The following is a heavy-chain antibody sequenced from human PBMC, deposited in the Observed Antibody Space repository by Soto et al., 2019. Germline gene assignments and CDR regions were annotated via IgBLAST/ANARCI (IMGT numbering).Heavy chain of an antibody. Sequence: GGSLRLSCVASGFSFSDYSMNWVRQAPGKGLQWVSYISSSSDNTYYADSVKGRFTVSRDNAKNALFLQMNSLRDDDTATYYCARLPKGSLVTAWGQGTQVTVSS. D-gene: IGHD2-21*02. CDR3: ARLPKGSLVTA. V-gene: IGHV3-48*02. CDR1: GFSFSDYS. CDR2: ISSSSDNT. J-gene: IGHJ4*02.